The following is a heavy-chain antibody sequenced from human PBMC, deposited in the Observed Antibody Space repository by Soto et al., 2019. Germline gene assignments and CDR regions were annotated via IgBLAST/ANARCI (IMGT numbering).Heavy chain of an antibody. CDR1: GGSISSSSYY. CDR3: ARHLTMGSSWYFDYYYYGMDV. V-gene: IGHV4-39*01. J-gene: IGHJ6*02. CDR2: IYYSGST. Sequence: QLQLQESGPGLVKPSETLSLTCTVSGGSISSSSYYWGWIRQPPGKGLEWIGSIYYSGSTYYNPSLKSRVTISVDTSKTQFSLKLSSVTAADTAVYYCARHLTMGSSWYFDYYYYGMDVWGQGTTVTVSS. D-gene: IGHD6-13*01.